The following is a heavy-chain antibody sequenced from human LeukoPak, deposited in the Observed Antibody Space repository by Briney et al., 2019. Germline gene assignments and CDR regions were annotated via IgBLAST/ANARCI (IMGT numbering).Heavy chain of an antibody. J-gene: IGHJ6*03. CDR3: ARRTTFGSSWYYYYYYMDV. V-gene: IGHV4-34*01. D-gene: IGHD6-13*01. CDR2: INHSGST. CDR1: GGSFGGYY. Sequence: PSETLSLTCAVYGGSFGGYYWSWIRQPPGKGLEWIGEINHSGSTNYNPSLKSRVTISVDTSKNQFSLKLSSVTAADTAVYYCARRTTFGSSWYYYYYYMDVWGKGTTVTISS.